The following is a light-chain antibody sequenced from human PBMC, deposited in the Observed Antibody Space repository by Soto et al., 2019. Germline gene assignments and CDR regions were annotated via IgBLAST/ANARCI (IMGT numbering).Light chain of an antibody. CDR1: QRFRGSY. CDR2: GAS. Sequence: IVLTQSPGTLSLSPGERANLSCRASQRFRGSYVAWYQQKPGQAPRLLIYGASSRATGIADRFSGSGSGTDFTLIISRLEPEDFAVYYCQQYVSLPLYTFGQGTKLEIK. CDR3: QQYVSLPLYT. V-gene: IGKV3-20*01. J-gene: IGKJ2*01.